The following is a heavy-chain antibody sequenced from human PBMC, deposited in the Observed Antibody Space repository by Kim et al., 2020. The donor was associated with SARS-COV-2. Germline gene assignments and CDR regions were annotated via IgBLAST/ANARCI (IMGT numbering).Heavy chain of an antibody. CDR1: GFTFSSYA. Sequence: GGSLRLSCAASGFTFSSYAMHWVRQAPGKGLEWVAVISYDGSNKYYADSVKGRFTISRDNSKNTLYLQMNSLRAEDTAVYYCARDLFTMIVVVITGGFDIWGQGTMVTVSS. V-gene: IGHV3-30-3*01. D-gene: IGHD3-22*01. CDR3: ARDLFTMIVVVITGGFDI. CDR2: ISYDGSNK. J-gene: IGHJ3*02.